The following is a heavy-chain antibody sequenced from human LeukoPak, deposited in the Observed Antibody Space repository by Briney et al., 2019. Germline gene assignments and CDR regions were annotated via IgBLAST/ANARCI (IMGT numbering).Heavy chain of an antibody. CDR3: ARDGGYGGNPNDAFDM. CDR2: IWYDGSNK. D-gene: IGHD4-23*01. CDR1: GFTFSNYG. V-gene: IGHV3-33*08. Sequence: PGGSLRLSCAASGFTFSNYGMHWVRQAPGKGLEGVAIIWYDGSNKYYAGSVKGRFTISRDNSKNTLYLQMNSLRAEDTAVYYCARDGGYGGNPNDAFDMWGLGTMVTVSS. J-gene: IGHJ3*02.